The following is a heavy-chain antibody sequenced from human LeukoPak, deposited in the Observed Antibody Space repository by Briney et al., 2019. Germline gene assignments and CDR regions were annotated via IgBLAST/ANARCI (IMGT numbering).Heavy chain of an antibody. Sequence: ASVKVSCKASGYTFTSYDINWVRQATGQGLEWMGWMNPNSGNTGYAQKFQGRVTMTRNTSISTAYMELSSLRSEDTAVYYCARVYDSSGYFIGDWFDPWGQGTLVTVSS. CDR3: ARVYDSSGYFIGDWFDP. D-gene: IGHD3-22*01. CDR1: GYTFTSYD. J-gene: IGHJ5*02. CDR2: MNPNSGNT. V-gene: IGHV1-8*01.